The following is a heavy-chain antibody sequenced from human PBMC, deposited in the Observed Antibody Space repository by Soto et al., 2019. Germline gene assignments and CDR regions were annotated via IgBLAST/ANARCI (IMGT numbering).Heavy chain of an antibody. V-gene: IGHV2-70*01. CDR3: ARMIEYCSGGSCYPTGYDY. Sequence: SGPTLVNPTQTLTLTCTFSGFSLSTSGMCVSWIRQPPGKALEWLALIDWDDDKYYSTSLKTRLTISKDTSKNQVVLTMTNMEPVDTATYYCARMIEYCSGGSCYPTGYDYWGQGTLVPVSS. D-gene: IGHD2-15*01. J-gene: IGHJ4*02. CDR1: GFSLSTSGMC. CDR2: IDWDDDK.